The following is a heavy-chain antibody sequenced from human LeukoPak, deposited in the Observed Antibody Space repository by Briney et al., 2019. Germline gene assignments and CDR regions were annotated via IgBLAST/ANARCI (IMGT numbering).Heavy chain of an antibody. J-gene: IGHJ4*02. CDR1: GFTFDDYG. CDR3: AKGGDLLGVAY. CDR2: ISWNSVSI. V-gene: IGHV3-9*01. D-gene: IGHD1-26*01. Sequence: GGSLRLSCIVSGFTFDDYGMHWVRQAPGKGLEWVSGISWNSVSIGYADSVKGRFIISRDNAKKSLYLQMNSLRAEDTALYYCAKGGDLLGVAYWGQGILVTVSS.